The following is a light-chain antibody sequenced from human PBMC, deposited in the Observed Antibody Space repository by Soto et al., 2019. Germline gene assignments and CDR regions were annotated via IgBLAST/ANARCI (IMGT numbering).Light chain of an antibody. Sequence: EIVLTQSPATLSLSPGDSATLSCTASQDIRIFLAWYQQKPGQAPRLLIYNASQRATGIPARFAGSGSGTDFTLTISRLGPEDFAVYYCQQRYHWPPLTFGGGTKVEIK. V-gene: IGKV3-11*01. J-gene: IGKJ4*01. CDR1: QDIRIF. CDR3: QQRYHWPPLT. CDR2: NAS.